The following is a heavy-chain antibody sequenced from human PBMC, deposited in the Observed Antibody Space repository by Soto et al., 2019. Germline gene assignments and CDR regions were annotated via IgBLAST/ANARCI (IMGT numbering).Heavy chain of an antibody. Sequence: EVQLVQSGAEVKKPGESLKISCQGSEYNFANYWIGWVRQRPEKGLEWMGVIYLGDSETRYSPSFQGQVTISADKSTRTAFLQWATLRDSDTAMCYCARHTGAWYFDLWGRGTLVTVSS. J-gene: IGHJ2*01. CDR1: EYNFANYW. V-gene: IGHV5-51*01. D-gene: IGHD1-1*01. CDR2: IYLGDSET. CDR3: ARHTGAWYFDL.